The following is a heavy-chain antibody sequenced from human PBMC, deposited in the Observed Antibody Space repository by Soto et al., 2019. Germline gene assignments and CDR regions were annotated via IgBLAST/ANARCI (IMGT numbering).Heavy chain of an antibody. CDR2: TYYSGST. Sequence: PSETLSLTCTVSGGSISSGGSYWTWIRPNPGKGLEWIGFTYYSGSTYYNPSLKSRVTISVDTSTNQFSLKLTSVTAADTAMYHCARDRPSKSICGSDVVFDCWCQGTMVTVSS. D-gene: IGHD5-12*01. V-gene: IGHV4-31*03. CDR3: ARDRPSKSICGSDVVFDC. CDR1: GGSISSGGSY. J-gene: IGHJ3*01.